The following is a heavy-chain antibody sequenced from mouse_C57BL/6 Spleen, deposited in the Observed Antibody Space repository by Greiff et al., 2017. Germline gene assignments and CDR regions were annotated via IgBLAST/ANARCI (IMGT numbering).Heavy chain of an antibody. J-gene: IGHJ2*01. D-gene: IGHD2-5*01. Sequence: VQRVESGAELVKPGASVKISCKASGYAFSSYWMNWVKQRPGKGLEWIGQIYPGDGDTNYNGKFKGKATLTADKSSSTAYMQLSSLTSEDSAVYFCARWYYYSNYGYYFDYWGQGTTLTVSS. CDR1: GYAFSSYW. V-gene: IGHV1-80*01. CDR3: ARWYYYSNYGYYFDY. CDR2: IYPGDGDT.